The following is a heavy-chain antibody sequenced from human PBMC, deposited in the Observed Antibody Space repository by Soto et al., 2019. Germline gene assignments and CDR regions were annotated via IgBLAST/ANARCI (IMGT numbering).Heavy chain of an antibody. CDR2: MNPHSGDT. D-gene: IGHD7-27*01. J-gene: IGHJ4*02. CDR1: GYTFTNYA. V-gene: IGHV1-8*01. CDR3: ARAPRNWGFDF. Sequence: ASVKVSCKASGYTFTNYAINWVRQTTGQGLEWMGWMNPHSGDTGYAQRFQGRVTMTRNTAISTAYMELSSLRFEDTAIYSCARAPRNWGFDFWGQGTPVTVSS.